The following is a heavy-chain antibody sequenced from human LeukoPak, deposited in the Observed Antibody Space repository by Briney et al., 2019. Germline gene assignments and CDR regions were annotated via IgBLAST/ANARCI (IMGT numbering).Heavy chain of an antibody. V-gene: IGHV3-30*03. CDR3: AGSPEDFDY. CDR2: ISYDGSNK. Sequence: QPGRSLRLSCAASGFTFSSYGMHWVRQAPGKGLEWVAVISYDGSNKYYADSVKGRFTISRDNSKNTLYLQMNSLRAEDTAVYYCAGSPEDFDYWGQETLVTVSS. J-gene: IGHJ4*02. D-gene: IGHD6-25*01. CDR1: GFTFSSYG.